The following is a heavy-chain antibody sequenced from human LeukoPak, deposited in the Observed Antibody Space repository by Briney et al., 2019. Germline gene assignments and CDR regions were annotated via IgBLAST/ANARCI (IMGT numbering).Heavy chain of an antibody. D-gene: IGHD1-14*01. V-gene: IGHV3-13*01. Sequence: PGGSLRLSCAASGFTFNNYEMHWVRQTAEKGLEWVSAVGIAGDTFYAGSVKGRFSISRDNAESSLFLQMNSLRAGDTAVYYCAREGRMGTADAFDVWGQGTMVTVSS. CDR2: VGIAGDT. J-gene: IGHJ3*01. CDR3: AREGRMGTADAFDV. CDR1: GFTFNNYE.